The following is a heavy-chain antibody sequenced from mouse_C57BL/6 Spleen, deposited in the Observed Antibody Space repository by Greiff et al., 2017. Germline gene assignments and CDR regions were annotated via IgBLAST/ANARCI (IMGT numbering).Heavy chain of an antibody. V-gene: IGHV1-69*01. J-gene: IGHJ2*01. CDR3: ARGGTTND. D-gene: IGHD1-1*01. CDR1: GYTFTSYW. Sequence: QVQLQQPGAELVMPGASVKLSCKASGYTFTSYWMHWVKQRPGQGLEWIGEIDPSDSYTNYNQKFKGKSTLTVDKYSSSSYMQLSSLTSEDSAVYYCARGGTTNDWGQGTTLTVSS. CDR2: IDPSDSYT.